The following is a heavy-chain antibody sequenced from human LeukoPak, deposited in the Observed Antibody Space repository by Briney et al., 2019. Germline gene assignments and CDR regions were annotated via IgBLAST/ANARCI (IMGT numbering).Heavy chain of an antibody. CDR1: GGSISSYY. CDR2: IYYSGST. Sequence: SETLSLTCTVSGGSISSYYWSWIRQPPGKGLEWIGYIYYSGSTNYNPSLKSRVTISVDTSKNRFSLKLSSVTAADTAVYYCARGRGLALRGFDPWGQGTLVTVSS. D-gene: IGHD3/OR15-3a*01. V-gene: IGHV4-59*01. CDR3: ARGRGLALRGFDP. J-gene: IGHJ5*02.